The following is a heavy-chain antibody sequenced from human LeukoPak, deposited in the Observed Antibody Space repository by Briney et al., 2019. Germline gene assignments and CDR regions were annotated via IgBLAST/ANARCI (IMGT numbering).Heavy chain of an antibody. CDR3: ARVRHCSSTSCSWFDP. CDR1: GGTFSSYT. Sequence: SVKVSCKASGGTFSSYTISWVRQAPGQGLEGRGGIIPILGIANYAQKFQGRVTITADKSTSTAYMELSSLRSDDTAVYYCARVRHCSSTSCSWFDPWGQGTLVTVSS. D-gene: IGHD2-2*01. CDR2: IIPILGIA. V-gene: IGHV1-69*10. J-gene: IGHJ5*02.